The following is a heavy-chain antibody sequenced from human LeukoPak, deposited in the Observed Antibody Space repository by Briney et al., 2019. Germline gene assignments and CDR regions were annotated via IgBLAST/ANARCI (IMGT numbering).Heavy chain of an antibody. V-gene: IGHV4-59*12. CDR2: IYYSGST. Sequence: SETLSLTCTVSGGSISSYYWSWIRQPPGKGLEWIGYIYYSGSTNYNPSLKSRVTISVDTSKNQFSLKLSSVTAADTAVYYCARTGFLYGSGSYYHNWFDPWGQGTLVTVSS. CDR1: GGSISSYY. J-gene: IGHJ5*02. CDR3: ARTGFLYGSGSYYHNWFDP. D-gene: IGHD3-10*01.